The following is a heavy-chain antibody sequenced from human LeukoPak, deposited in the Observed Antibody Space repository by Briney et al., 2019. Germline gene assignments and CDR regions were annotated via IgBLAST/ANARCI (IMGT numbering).Heavy chain of an antibody. D-gene: IGHD3-10*01. V-gene: IGHV3-23*01. CDR3: AKGDYGSGSYYDY. CDR2: ISGSGST. CDR1: GFTFSSYA. J-gene: IGHJ4*02. Sequence: PGGSLRLSCAASGFTFSSYAMSWVRQAPGKGLEWVSAISGSGSTYYADSVKGRFTISRDNSKNTLYLQMNSLRAEDTAVYYCAKGDYGSGSYYDYWGQGTLVTVSS.